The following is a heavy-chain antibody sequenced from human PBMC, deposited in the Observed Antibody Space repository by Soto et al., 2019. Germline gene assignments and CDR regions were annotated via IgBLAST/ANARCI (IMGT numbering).Heavy chain of an antibody. CDR1: GFTFSNAW. Sequence: GGSLRLSCAASGFTFSNAWMNWVRQAPGKGLEWVGRIKSKTDGGTTDYAAPGKGRFTISRDDSKNTLYLQMNSLKTEDTAVYYCTTDHSHPTLTYYYDSSGYYLIDYWGQGTLVTVSS. CDR3: TTDHSHPTLTYYYDSSGYYLIDY. J-gene: IGHJ4*02. CDR2: IKSKTDGGTT. V-gene: IGHV3-15*07. D-gene: IGHD3-22*01.